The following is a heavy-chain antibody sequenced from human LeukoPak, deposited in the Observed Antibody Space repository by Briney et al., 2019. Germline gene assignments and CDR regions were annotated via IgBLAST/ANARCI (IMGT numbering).Heavy chain of an antibody. CDR3: ARSFGAAGRTEAARLYYFYMDV. Sequence: SETLSLTCTVSGGSISNYYWNWIRQPPGKGLEWIGYIYYSGSTAYNPSLKSRLTISLDTSKNQFSLKLNSVTAADTAVYFCARSFGAAGRTEAARLYYFYMDVWGKGSTVTISS. CDR2: IYYSGST. CDR1: GGSISNYY. V-gene: IGHV4-59*01. J-gene: IGHJ6*03. D-gene: IGHD6-13*01.